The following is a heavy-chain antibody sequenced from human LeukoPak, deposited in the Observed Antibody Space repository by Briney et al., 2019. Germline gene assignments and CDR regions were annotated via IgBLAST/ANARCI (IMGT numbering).Heavy chain of an antibody. D-gene: IGHD6-13*01. Sequence: GGSLRLSCAASLFTVSSNYMSWVRQAPGKGLERVSVIYSGGSTYYADSVKGRFTIPRDNSKSTLYLQMNSLRAEDTAVYYCARVVSSSWYYPSTYYYYYMDVWGKGTTVTVSS. CDR2: IYSGGST. CDR1: LFTVSSNY. J-gene: IGHJ6*03. CDR3: ARVVSSSWYYPSTYYYYYMDV. V-gene: IGHV3-53*01.